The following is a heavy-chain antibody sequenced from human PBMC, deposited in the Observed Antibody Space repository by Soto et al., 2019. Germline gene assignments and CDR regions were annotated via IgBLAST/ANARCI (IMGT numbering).Heavy chain of an antibody. CDR2: INHSGST. J-gene: IGHJ6*02. V-gene: IGHV4-34*01. CDR3: ARGHRCSGGSCYPAPLRYYYYGMDV. D-gene: IGHD2-15*01. Sequence: KTSETLSLTCAVYGGSFSGYYWSWIRQPPGKGLEWIGEINHSGSTNYNPSLKSRVTISVDTSKNQFSLKLSSVTAADTAVYYCARGHRCSGGSCYPAPLRYYYYGMDVWGQGTTVTVSS. CDR1: GGSFSGYY.